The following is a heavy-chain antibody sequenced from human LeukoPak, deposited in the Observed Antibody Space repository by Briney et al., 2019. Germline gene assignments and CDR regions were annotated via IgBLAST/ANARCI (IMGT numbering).Heavy chain of an antibody. J-gene: IGHJ4*02. CDR1: GYSFTGYW. CDR3: ATPTLGTIGEYLFDY. V-gene: IGHV5-51*01. D-gene: IGHD1-7*01. CDR2: IYPGDSDT. Sequence: GESLKISCKGSGYSFTGYWIGWVRQMPGKGLEWMGIIYPGDSDTRYSPSFQGQVTISADKSISTAYLQWSTLKASDTAVYYCATPTLGTIGEYLFDYWGQGTLVTVSS.